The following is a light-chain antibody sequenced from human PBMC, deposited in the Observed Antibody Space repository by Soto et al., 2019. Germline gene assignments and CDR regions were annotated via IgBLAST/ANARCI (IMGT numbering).Light chain of an antibody. V-gene: IGKV3-11*01. CDR1: QSVSSY. CDR3: QHRSNWPSIT. Sequence: EIMLTQSPATLSLSPGERATLSCRASQSVSSYLAWYQQKPGQAPSLLIYDASNRATDIPARFSGSGSGTDFILTISSLEPEDFAVYFCQHRSNWPSITFGQGTRLEIK. CDR2: DAS. J-gene: IGKJ5*01.